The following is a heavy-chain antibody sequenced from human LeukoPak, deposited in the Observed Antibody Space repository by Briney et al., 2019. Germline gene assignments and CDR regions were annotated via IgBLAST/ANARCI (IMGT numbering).Heavy chain of an antibody. CDR3: ARVPIPEVLWFGEEQGGYYYYYMDV. V-gene: IGHV1-18*01. Sequence: ASVKVSCKASGYTFTSYGISWVRQAPGQGLEWMGWISGYNGKTNYAQKLQGRVTMTTDTSTSTAYMEPRSLRSDDTAMYYCARVPIPEVLWFGEEQGGYYYYYMDVWGKGTTVTISS. CDR1: GYTFTSYG. D-gene: IGHD3-10*01. J-gene: IGHJ6*03. CDR2: ISGYNGKT.